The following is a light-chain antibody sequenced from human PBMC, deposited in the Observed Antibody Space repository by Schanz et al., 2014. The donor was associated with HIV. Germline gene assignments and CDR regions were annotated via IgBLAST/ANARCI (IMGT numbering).Light chain of an antibody. CDR3: SSWAGNYVKI. CDR2: EVT. CDR1: SSDVGGYNY. Sequence: QSALTQPPSASGSPGQSVTISCTGTSSDVGGYNYVSWYQQHPGKAPKLMIYEVTKRPLGVPNRFSGSKSGNTASLTVSGLQAEDEADYYCSSWAGNYVKIFGSGTKLTVL. V-gene: IGLV2-8*01. J-gene: IGLJ1*01.